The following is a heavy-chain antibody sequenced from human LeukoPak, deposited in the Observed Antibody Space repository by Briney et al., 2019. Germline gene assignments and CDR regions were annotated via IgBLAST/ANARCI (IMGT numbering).Heavy chain of an antibody. D-gene: IGHD3-22*01. V-gene: IGHV3-23*01. CDR1: GFTFSSYA. CDR2: ISGSGGST. Sequence: RTGGSLRLSCAASGFTFSSYAMSWVRQAPGKGLEWVSAISGSGGSTYYADSVKGRFTISRDNSKNTLYLQMNSLRAEDTAVYYCAREYATTYYYDSSGYQDNWFDPWGQGTLVTVSS. J-gene: IGHJ5*02. CDR3: AREYATTYYYDSSGYQDNWFDP.